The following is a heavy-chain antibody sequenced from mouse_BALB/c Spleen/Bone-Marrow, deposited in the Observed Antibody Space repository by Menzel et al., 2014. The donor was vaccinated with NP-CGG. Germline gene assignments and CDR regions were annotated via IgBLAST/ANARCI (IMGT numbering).Heavy chain of an antibody. V-gene: IGHV1-7*01. CDR3: ARGNPLYAMDY. CDR2: INPSTGYT. CDR1: GYTFTSYW. J-gene: IGHJ4*01. D-gene: IGHD2-1*01. Sequence: VQLQESGAELAKPGASVKMSCKASGYTFTSYWVHWVKQRPGQGLEWIGYINPSTGYTDYNQKFNDKATLTADKSSSTAYMQRSSLTAKDSAVYYCARGNPLYAMDYWGQGTSVTVSS.